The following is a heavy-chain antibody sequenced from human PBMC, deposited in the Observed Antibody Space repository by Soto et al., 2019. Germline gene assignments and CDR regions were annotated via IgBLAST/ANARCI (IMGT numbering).Heavy chain of an antibody. CDR3: AADYYDSSTFDY. J-gene: IGHJ4*02. CDR1: GFTFTSSA. Sequence: SVKVSCKASGFTFTSSAMQWVRQARGQRLEWIGWIVLGSGNTNYAQKFQERVTITRDMSTSTAYMELSSLRSEDTAVYYCAADYYDSSTFDYWGQGTLVTVSS. CDR2: IVLGSGNT. V-gene: IGHV1-58*02. D-gene: IGHD3-22*01.